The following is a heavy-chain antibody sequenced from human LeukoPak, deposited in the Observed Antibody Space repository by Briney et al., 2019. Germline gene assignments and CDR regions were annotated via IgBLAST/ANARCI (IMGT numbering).Heavy chain of an antibody. D-gene: IGHD2-2*01. J-gene: IGHJ5*02. CDR1: GFTFSSYG. Sequence: GGTLRLSCAASGFTFSSYGMSWVRQAPGKGLEWVSAISGSGGSTYYADSVKGRFTISRDNSKNTLYLQMNSLRVEDTALYYCAKSDCSSTSCFVGWFDPWGQGTLVTVSS. CDR3: AKSDCSSTSCFVGWFDP. V-gene: IGHV3-23*01. CDR2: ISGSGGST.